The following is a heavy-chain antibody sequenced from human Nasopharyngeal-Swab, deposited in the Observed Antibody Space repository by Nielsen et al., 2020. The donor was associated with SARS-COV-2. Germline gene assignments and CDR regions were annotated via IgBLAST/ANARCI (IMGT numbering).Heavy chain of an antibody. Sequence: SVKVSCKASGGTFSTYAISWVRQAPGQGLEWMGGIIPMYGTPNYAQKFQDRVTISADVSTRTGFMGLRSPGIDDTAVYYCVRGGVQQRIDFWGQGTLVTVSS. CDR3: VRGGVQQRIDF. J-gene: IGHJ4*02. D-gene: IGHD3-10*01. CDR1: GGTFSTYA. CDR2: IIPMYGTP. V-gene: IGHV1-69*13.